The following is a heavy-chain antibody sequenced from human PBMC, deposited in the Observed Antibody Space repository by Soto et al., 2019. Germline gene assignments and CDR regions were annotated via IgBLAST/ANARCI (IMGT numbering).Heavy chain of an antibody. CDR1: GFTFSSYG. J-gene: IGHJ3*02. CDR2: IWYDGSNK. CDR3: ARDPGYYDSSGSPGAFDI. V-gene: IGHV3-33*01. D-gene: IGHD3-22*01. Sequence: GGSLRLSCAASGFTFSSYGMHWVRQAPGKGLEWVAVIWYDGSNKYYADSVKGRFTISRDNSKNTLYLQMNSLRAEDTAVYYCARDPGYYDSSGSPGAFDIWGQGTTVTVSS.